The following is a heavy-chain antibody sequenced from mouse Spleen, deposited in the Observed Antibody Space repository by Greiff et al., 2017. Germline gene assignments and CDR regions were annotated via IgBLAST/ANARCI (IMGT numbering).Heavy chain of an antibody. CDR1: GFTFSDYY. V-gene: IGHV5-4*02. D-gene: IGHD2-1*01. CDR3: ARRGNSSYAMDY. Sequence: EVMLVESGGGLVKPGGSLKLSCAASGFTFSDYYMYWVRQTPEKRLEWVATISDGGSYTYYPDSVKGRFTLSRDNAKNNLYLQMSSLKSEDTAMYYCARRGNSSYAMDYWGQGTSVTVSS. J-gene: IGHJ4*01. CDR2: ISDGGSYT.